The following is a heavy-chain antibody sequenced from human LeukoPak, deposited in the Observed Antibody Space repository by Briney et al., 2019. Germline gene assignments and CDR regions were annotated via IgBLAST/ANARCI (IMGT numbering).Heavy chain of an antibody. Sequence: KPGGSLRLSCAASRFTFSSYGMHWVRQAPGKGLEWVAVIWYDGSNKYYADSVKGRFTISRDNSKNTLYLQMNSLRADDTAVYYCARGWAWGSGYSGLGIFDYWGQGTLVTVSS. CDR1: RFTFSSYG. J-gene: IGHJ4*02. V-gene: IGHV3-33*01. CDR2: IWYDGSNK. CDR3: ARGWAWGSGYSGLGIFDY. D-gene: IGHD5-12*01.